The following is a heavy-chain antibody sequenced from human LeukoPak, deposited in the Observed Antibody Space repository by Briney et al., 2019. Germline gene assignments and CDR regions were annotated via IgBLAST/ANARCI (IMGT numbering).Heavy chain of an antibody. D-gene: IGHD3-16*01. Sequence: TLSLTCAVSGGSISSGGYSWSWIRQPPGKGLEWIGYIYHSGSTYYNPSLKSRVTISVDRSKNQFSLKLSSVTAADTAVYYCARDDGAGFDPWGQGTLVTVSS. J-gene: IGHJ5*02. CDR1: GGSISSGGYS. CDR3: ARDDGAGFDP. V-gene: IGHV4-30-2*01. CDR2: IYHSGST.